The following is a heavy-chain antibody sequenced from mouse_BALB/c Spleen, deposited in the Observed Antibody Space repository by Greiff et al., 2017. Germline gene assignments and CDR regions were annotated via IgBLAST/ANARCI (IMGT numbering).Heavy chain of an antibody. V-gene: IGHV1-9*01. D-gene: IGHD1-1*01. CDR2: ILPGSGST. CDR3: ARGLRSYYYAMDY. Sequence: QVQLQQSGAELMKPGASVKISCKATGYTFSSYWIEWVKQRPGHGLEWIGEILPGSGSTNYNEKFKGKATFTADTSSNTAYMQLSSLTSEDSAVYYCARGLRSYYYAMDYWGQGTSVTVSS. J-gene: IGHJ4*01. CDR1: GYTFSSYW.